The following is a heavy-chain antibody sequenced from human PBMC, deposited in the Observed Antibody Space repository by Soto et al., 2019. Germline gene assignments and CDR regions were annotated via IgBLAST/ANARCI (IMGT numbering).Heavy chain of an antibody. CDR1: GGTFSSYA. J-gene: IGHJ4*02. D-gene: IGHD3-22*01. V-gene: IGHV1-69*13. CDR2: IIPIFGTA. Sequence: SVKVSCKASGGTFSSYAISWVRQAPGQGLEWMGGIIPIFGTANYAQKFQGRVTITADESTSTAYMELSSLRSEDTAVYYCAKAPRQYYYDSSRYYLDDWGQGTLVTVSS. CDR3: AKAPRQYYYDSSRYYLDD.